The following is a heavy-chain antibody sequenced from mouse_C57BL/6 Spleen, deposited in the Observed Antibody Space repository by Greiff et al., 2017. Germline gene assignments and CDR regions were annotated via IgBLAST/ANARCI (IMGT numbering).Heavy chain of an antibody. CDR3: ARDGGSSYWYVDV. V-gene: IGHV3-6*01. CDR1: GYSITSGYY. Sequence: EVKLEESGPGLVKPSQSLSLTCSVTGYSITSGYYWNWIRQFPGNKLEWMGYISYDGSNNYNPSLKNRISITRDTSKNQFFLKLNSVTTEDTATYYCARDGGSSYWYVDVWGTGTTVTVSS. D-gene: IGHD1-1*01. CDR2: ISYDGSN. J-gene: IGHJ1*03.